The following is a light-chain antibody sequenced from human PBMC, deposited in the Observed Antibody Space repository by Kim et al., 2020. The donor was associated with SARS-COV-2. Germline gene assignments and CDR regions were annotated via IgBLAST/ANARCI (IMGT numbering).Light chain of an antibody. V-gene: IGKV3-11*01. CDR3: QQRRSWRT. CDR1: QSVSTY. J-gene: IGKJ4*01. Sequence: EIVLTQSPATLSLSPGERATLSCRASQSVSTYVAWYQQKPGHPPRLLIYDASNRASGIPARFSGSVSGTDFTLTISSLDPEDFAVYYCQQRRSWRTFGGGTKVDIK. CDR2: DAS.